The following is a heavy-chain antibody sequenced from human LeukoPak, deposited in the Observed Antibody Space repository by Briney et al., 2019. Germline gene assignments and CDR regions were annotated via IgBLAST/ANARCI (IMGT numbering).Heavy chain of an antibody. V-gene: IGHV3-7*01. CDR3: ARALIQLGAGHWFDP. Sequence: QTGGSLRLSCAASGFTFSSYWMSWVRQAPVKGLEWVANIKQDGSEKYYVDSVKGRFTISRDNAKNSLYLQMNSLRAEDTAVYYSARALIQLGAGHWFDPWGQGTLVTVSS. D-gene: IGHD1-26*01. CDR1: GFTFSSYW. CDR2: IKQDGSEK. J-gene: IGHJ5*02.